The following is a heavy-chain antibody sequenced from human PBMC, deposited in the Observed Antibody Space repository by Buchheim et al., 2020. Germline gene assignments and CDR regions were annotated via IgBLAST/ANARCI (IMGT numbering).Heavy chain of an antibody. Sequence: QVQLQESGPGLVKPSETLSLICTVSGDSISTYYWSWSRQPPGKGLEWIGYIYYSGGGGGTNYNPSLKSRVTISVDTSKNQFSLKVNSVTAADTAVYYCARLSLFGYAMEWGQGT. D-gene: IGHD5-18*01. J-gene: IGHJ4*02. CDR3: ARLSLFGYAME. V-gene: IGHV4-59*01. CDR1: GDSISTYY. CDR2: IYYSGGGGGT.